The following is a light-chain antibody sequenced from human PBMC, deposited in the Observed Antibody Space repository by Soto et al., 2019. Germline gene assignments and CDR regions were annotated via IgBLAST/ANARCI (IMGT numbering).Light chain of an antibody. CDR2: DVS. CDR1: SSDFGSYNY. CDR3: SSYTSSSTLDV. V-gene: IGLV2-14*01. Sequence: QSALTQPASVSGSPGQSITISCTGTSSDFGSYNYVSWYQQHPGKAPKLMIYDVSNRPSGVSNRFSGSKSGNTASLTISGLQAEDEADYYCSSYTSSSTLDVFGTGTKVTV. J-gene: IGLJ1*01.